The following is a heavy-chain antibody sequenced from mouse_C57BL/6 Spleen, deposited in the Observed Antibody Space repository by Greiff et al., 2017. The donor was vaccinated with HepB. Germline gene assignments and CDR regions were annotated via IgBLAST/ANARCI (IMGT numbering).Heavy chain of an antibody. V-gene: IGHV1-80*01. J-gene: IGHJ4*01. CDR1: GYAFSSYW. CDR3: ARSGQDYYAMDY. CDR2: IYPGDGDT. Sequence: QVQLQQSGAELVKPGASVKISCKASGYAFSSYWMNWVKQRPGKGLEGIGQIYPGDGDTNYNGKFKGKATLTADKSSSTAYMQLSSLTSEDSAVYFCARSGQDYYAMDYWGQRTSVTVSS.